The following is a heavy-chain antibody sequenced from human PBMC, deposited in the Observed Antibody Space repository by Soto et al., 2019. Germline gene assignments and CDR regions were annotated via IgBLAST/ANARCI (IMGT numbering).Heavy chain of an antibody. J-gene: IGHJ4*02. Sequence: SETLSLTCTVSGGSVSSGSYYWSWIRQPPGKGLEWIGYIYYSGSTNYNPSLKSRVTISVDTSKNQFSLKLSSVTAADTAVYYCARDTAAAGYRWGQGTLVTVSS. CDR1: GGSVSSGSYY. CDR2: IYYSGST. D-gene: IGHD6-13*01. CDR3: ARDTAAAGYR. V-gene: IGHV4-61*01.